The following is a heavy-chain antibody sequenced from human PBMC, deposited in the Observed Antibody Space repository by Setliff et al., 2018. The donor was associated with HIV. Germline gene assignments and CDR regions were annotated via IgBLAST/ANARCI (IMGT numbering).Heavy chain of an antibody. CDR2: ISSSSSYI. CDR3: ASGGGSYTPADY. Sequence: GGSLRLSCAASGFTFSSYSMNWVRQAPGKGLEWVSSISSSSSYIYYADSVKGRFTISRDNAKNSLYLQMNSLRAEDTAVYYCASGGGSYTPADYWGQGTLVTVSS. D-gene: IGHD1-26*01. CDR1: GFTFSSYS. V-gene: IGHV3-21*01. J-gene: IGHJ4*02.